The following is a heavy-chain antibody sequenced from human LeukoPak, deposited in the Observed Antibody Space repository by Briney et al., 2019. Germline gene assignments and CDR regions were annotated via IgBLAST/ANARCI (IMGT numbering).Heavy chain of an antibody. CDR2: ISYDGSNK. CDR3: VGSGWGH. D-gene: IGHD6-19*01. Sequence: GGSLRLSCAASGFTFSSYGMHWVRQTPNKGLEWVAVISYDGSNKYYADSVKGRFTISRDNAKNTLYLQMNSLRAEDTAVYYCVGSGWGHWGQGTLVTVSS. J-gene: IGHJ4*02. V-gene: IGHV3-30*03. CDR1: GFTFSSYG.